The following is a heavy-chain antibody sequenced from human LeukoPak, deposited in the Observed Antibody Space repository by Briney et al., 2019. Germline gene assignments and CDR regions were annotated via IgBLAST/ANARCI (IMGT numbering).Heavy chain of an antibody. D-gene: IGHD5-18*01. CDR1: GFTFTDYW. Sequence: GGSLRLSCAASGFTFTDYWMSWVRRAPEKGLEWVANIKRDGSEKYYADSVKGRFTISRDNVKRSLSLQVNSLRAEDTAMYYCAKEGDTALVTGYFDLWGRGTLVTVSA. V-gene: IGHV3-7*03. CDR3: AKEGDTALVTGYFDL. J-gene: IGHJ2*01. CDR2: IKRDGSEK.